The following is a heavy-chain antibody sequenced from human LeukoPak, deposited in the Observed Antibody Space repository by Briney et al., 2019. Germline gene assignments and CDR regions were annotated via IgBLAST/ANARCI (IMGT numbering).Heavy chain of an antibody. Sequence: GESLKISCKGSGYSFATYWIGWVRQMPGKGLEWMGINYPGDSDTTYSPSFQGQVTMSADKSISTAYLQWSSLKASDTAMYYCARRVSSSGFDTFDVWGQGTMVTVSS. J-gene: IGHJ3*01. CDR1: GYSFATYW. V-gene: IGHV5-51*01. D-gene: IGHD5-12*01. CDR2: NYPGDSDT. CDR3: ARRVSSSGFDTFDV.